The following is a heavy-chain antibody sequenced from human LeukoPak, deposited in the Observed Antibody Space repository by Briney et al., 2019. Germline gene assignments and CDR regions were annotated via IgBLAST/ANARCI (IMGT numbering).Heavy chain of an antibody. V-gene: IGHV4-59*02. CDR3: ARVAVAGTGLDY. J-gene: IGHJ4*02. D-gene: IGHD6-19*01. CDR1: GFTVSSNY. Sequence: GSLRLSCAASGFTVSSNYMSWVRQPPGKGLEWIGYIYYSGSTNYNPSLKSRVTISVDTSKNQFSLKLSSVTAVDTAVYYCARVAVAGTGLDYWGQGTLVTVSS. CDR2: IYYSGST.